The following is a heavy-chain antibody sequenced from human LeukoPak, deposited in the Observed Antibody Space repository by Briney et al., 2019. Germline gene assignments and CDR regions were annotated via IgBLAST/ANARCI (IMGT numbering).Heavy chain of an antibody. CDR2: IYHSGST. Sequence: SETLSLTCAVSGYSISSGYYWGWIRQPPGKGLEWIGSIYHSGSTYYNPSLKSRVTISVDTSKNQFSLKLSSVTAADTAVYYCARIDAYYDFWSGYPAEYFQHWGQGTLVTVSS. J-gene: IGHJ1*01. CDR1: GYSISSGYY. V-gene: IGHV4-38-2*01. CDR3: ARIDAYYDFWSGYPAEYFQH. D-gene: IGHD3-3*01.